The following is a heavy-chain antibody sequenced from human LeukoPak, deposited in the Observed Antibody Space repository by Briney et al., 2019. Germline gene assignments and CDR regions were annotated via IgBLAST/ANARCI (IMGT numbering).Heavy chain of an antibody. CDR1: GGTFSSYA. J-gene: IGHJ5*02. D-gene: IGHD3-10*01. CDR2: IIPIFGTA. CDR3: ASCREDGSGSLFLGWFDP. Sequence: SVKVSCKASGGTFSSYAISWVRQAPGQGLEWMGGIIPIFGTANYAQKFQGRVTITADKSTSTAYVELSSLRSEDTAVYYCASCREDGSGSLFLGWFDPWGQGTLVTVSS. V-gene: IGHV1-69*06.